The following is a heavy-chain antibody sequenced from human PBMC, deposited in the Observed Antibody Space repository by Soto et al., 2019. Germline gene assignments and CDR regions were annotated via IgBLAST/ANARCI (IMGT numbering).Heavy chain of an antibody. D-gene: IGHD5-12*01. J-gene: IGHJ5*02. CDR1: GDSVSSNTAS. Sequence: SQTLSLTCAISGDSVSSNTASWNWVRQSPSRGLEWLGRTYFRSKWYNDYAVSVKSRIIINPDTSNNQFSLQLNSVTPEDTAVYFCAKGDNLGPKTGYAFDPWGQGIMVTVSS. CDR3: AKGDNLGPKTGYAFDP. V-gene: IGHV6-1*01. CDR2: TYFRSKWYN.